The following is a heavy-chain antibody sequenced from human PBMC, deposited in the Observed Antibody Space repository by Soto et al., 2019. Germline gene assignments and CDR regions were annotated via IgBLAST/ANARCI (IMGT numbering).Heavy chain of an antibody. Sequence: LTCTVSCDSISSYYWRWIRHPPGKGLEWFGYIYYSGSTNYNPSLKSRVTISVDTSKNQFSLKLSSVTAAATAVYYCARGDGTEDSSGYVTVGVFDDWGQGTLVTVSS. CDR2: IYYSGST. CDR1: CDSISSYY. V-gene: IGHV4-59*01. D-gene: IGHD3-22*01. CDR3: ARGDGTEDSSGYVTVGVFDD. J-gene: IGHJ4*02.